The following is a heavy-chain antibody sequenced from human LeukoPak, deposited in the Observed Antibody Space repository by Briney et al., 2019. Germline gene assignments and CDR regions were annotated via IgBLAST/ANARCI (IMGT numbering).Heavy chain of an antibody. J-gene: IGHJ4*02. D-gene: IGHD6-13*01. CDR3: AGNIAPVGTVFDY. CDR2: IYTSGST. V-gene: IGHV4-61*02. CDR1: GGSISSGSYY. Sequence: SETLSLTCTVSGGSISSGSYYWSWIRQPAGKGLEWIGRIYTSGSTNYNPSLKSRVTISVDTSKNQFSLKLSSVTAADTAVYYCAGNIAPVGTVFDYGGQGPLVP.